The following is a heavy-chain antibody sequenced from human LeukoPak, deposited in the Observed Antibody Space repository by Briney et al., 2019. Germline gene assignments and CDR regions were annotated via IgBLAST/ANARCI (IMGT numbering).Heavy chain of an antibody. CDR3: ARHSDYYDSSGYRFDY. CDR1: GGSISSSSYY. V-gene: IGHV4-39*01. J-gene: IGHJ4*02. Sequence: SETLSLTCTVSGGSISSSSYYWGWIRQPPGKGLEWIGSIYYSGSTYYNPSLKSRVTISVDTSKNQFSLKLSSVTAADTAVYYCARHSDYYDSSGYRFDYWGQGTLVTVS. CDR2: IYYSGST. D-gene: IGHD3-22*01.